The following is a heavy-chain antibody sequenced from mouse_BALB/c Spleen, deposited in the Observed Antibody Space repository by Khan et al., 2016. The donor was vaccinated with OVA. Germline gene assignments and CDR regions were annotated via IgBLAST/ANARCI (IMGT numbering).Heavy chain of an antibody. Sequence: QIQLVQSGPELKKPGETVKISCKASGYTFTNYGMNWVKQAPGKGLKWMGWINTYTGEPTYADDFKGRFAFSLETSASTAYLQLNKLKNEDSATYFCARSNGNYWFAYWGQGTLVTVSA. CDR3: ARSNGNYWFAY. CDR2: INTYTGEP. V-gene: IGHV9-3-1*01. J-gene: IGHJ3*01. D-gene: IGHD2-1*01. CDR1: GYTFTNYG.